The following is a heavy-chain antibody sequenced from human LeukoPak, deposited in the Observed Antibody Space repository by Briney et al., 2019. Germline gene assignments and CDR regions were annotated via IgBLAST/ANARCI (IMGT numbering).Heavy chain of an antibody. CDR1: GYTFTSYG. CDR2: ISVYNGHT. D-gene: IGHD3-22*01. CDR3: ARGTANYDSSGYQIDY. V-gene: IGHV1-18*01. J-gene: IGHJ4*02. Sequence: ASVKVSCKASGYTFTSYGISWVRQAPGQGLEWMGWISVYNGHTNYAQKLQGRVTMTRDMSTSTVYMELSSLRSEDTAVYYCARGTANYDSSGYQIDYWGQGTLVTVSS.